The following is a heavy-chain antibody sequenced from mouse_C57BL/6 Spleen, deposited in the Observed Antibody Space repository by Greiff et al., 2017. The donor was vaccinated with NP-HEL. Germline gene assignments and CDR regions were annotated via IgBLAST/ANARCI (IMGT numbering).Heavy chain of an antibody. J-gene: IGHJ1*03. V-gene: IGHV1-50*01. D-gene: IGHD1-1*01. CDR2: IDPSDSYT. CDR1: GYTFTSYW. CDR3: ARRLLLRYLWYFDV. Sequence: QVQLQQPGAELVKPGASVKLSCKASGYTFTSYWMQWVKQRPGQGLEWIGEIDPSDSYTNYNQKFKGKATLTVDTSSSTAYMQLSSLTSEDSAVYYCARRLLLRYLWYFDVWGTGTTVTVSS.